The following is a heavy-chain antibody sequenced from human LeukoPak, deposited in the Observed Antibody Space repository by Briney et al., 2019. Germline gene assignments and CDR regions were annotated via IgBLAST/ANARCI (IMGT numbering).Heavy chain of an antibody. CDR1: GFTFSSYA. J-gene: IGHJ4*02. V-gene: IGHV3-23*01. Sequence: GGSLRLSCAASGFTFSSYAMSWVRQAPGKGLEWVSAISGSGGSTYYADSVKGRFTISRDNSKNTLYPQMNSLRAEDTAVYYCVYFWSGYPVDYWGQGTLVTVSS. CDR2: ISGSGGST. CDR3: VYFWSGYPVDY. D-gene: IGHD3-3*01.